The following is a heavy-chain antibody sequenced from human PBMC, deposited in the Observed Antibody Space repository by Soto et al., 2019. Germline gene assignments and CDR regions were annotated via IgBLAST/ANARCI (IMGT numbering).Heavy chain of an antibody. V-gene: IGHV4-31*03. D-gene: IGHD6-13*01. J-gene: IGHJ5*02. Sequence: QVQLQESGPGLLKPSQTLSLTCTVSGGSISSGGYYWSWIRQHPGKGLEWMGYIYNSGSTYYNPSLKSRLTISEDTSKNQFSLKLSSVTAADTAMYYCARGNAAAGTHNWFDPWGQGTLVTVSS. CDR2: IYNSGST. CDR1: GGSISSGGYY. CDR3: ARGNAAAGTHNWFDP.